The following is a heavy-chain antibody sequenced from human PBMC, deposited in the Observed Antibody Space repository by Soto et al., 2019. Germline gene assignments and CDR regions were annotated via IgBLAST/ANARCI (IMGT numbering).Heavy chain of an antibody. CDR2: ISYDGGNE. CDR1: GFNFDVYA. D-gene: IGHD3-10*01. V-gene: IGHV3-30-3*01. Sequence: QVQLVESGGGVVQPGRSLRLSCAASGFNFDVYAMHWVRQAPGKGLEWVAIISYDGGNEYYADSVKGRFTISRDNSRNTLSLPMNRLRAEDTAVYYCARDMGSHSQFIFEYWGQGALVTVSS. CDR3: ARDMGSHSQFIFEY. J-gene: IGHJ4*02.